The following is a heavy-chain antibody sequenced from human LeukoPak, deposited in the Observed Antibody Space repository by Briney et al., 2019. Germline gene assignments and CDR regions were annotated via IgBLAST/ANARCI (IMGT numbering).Heavy chain of an antibody. J-gene: IGHJ3*02. D-gene: IGHD4-17*01. CDR1: GGSFSGYY. CDR3: ARRDYGAAFDI. CDR2: INHSGST. V-gene: IGHV4-34*01. Sequence: SETLSLTCAVYGGSFSGYYWSWIRQPPGKGLEWIGEINHSGSTNYNPSLKSRVTISVDTSKNQFSLKLSSVTAADTAVYYCARRDYGAAFDIWGQGTMVTVSS.